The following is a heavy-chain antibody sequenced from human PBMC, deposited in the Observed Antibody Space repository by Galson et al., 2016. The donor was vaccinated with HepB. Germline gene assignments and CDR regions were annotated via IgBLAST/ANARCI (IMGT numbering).Heavy chain of an antibody. CDR2: IWDDGSSE. J-gene: IGHJ4*01. CDR3: TRDTPLAAHYSDS. Sequence: SLRLSCAASGFTFNSYGMHWVRQAPGKGLEWVAIIWDDGSSEYYADSVKGRFTISRDNSKNTLFLQMNSLRVEDTAVYFCTRDTPLAAHYSDSWGHGTLVTVSS. D-gene: IGHD2-15*01. V-gene: IGHV3-33*01. CDR1: GFTFNSYG.